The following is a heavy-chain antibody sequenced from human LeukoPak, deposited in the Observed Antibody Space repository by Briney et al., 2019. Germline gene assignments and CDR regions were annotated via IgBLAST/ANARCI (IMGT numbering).Heavy chain of an antibody. D-gene: IGHD3-10*01. CDR2: ISYDGSNK. CDR1: GFTSSSYA. V-gene: IGHV3-30-3*01. Sequence: PGGSLRLSCAASGFTSSSYAMHWVRQAPGKGLEWVAVISYDGSNKYYADSVKGRFTISRDNSKNTLYLQMNSLRAEDTAVYYCASLWFGESRFDYWGQGTLVTVSS. CDR3: ASLWFGESRFDY. J-gene: IGHJ4*02.